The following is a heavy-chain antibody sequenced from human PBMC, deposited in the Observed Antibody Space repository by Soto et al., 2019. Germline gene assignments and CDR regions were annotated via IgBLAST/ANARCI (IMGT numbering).Heavy chain of an antibody. CDR3: ARHSSYSPTPVYYYGMDV. D-gene: IGHD4-4*01. CDR1: GGSFSGYY. CDR2: INHSGST. J-gene: IGHJ6*02. Sequence: PSETLSLTCAVYGGSFSGYYWSWIRQRPGKGLEWIGEINHSGSTNYNPSLKSRVTISVDTSKNQFSLKLSSVTASDTAMYYCARHSSYSPTPVYYYGMDVWGQGTTVTVSS. V-gene: IGHV4-34*01.